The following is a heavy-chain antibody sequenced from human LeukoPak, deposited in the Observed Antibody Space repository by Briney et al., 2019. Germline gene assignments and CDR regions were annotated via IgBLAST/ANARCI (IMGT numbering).Heavy chain of an antibody. CDR3: ARQISSGWTTDAFDI. CDR2: VYSSGTT. D-gene: IGHD6-19*01. CDR1: GGSISSYF. Sequence: SETLSLTCTVSGGSISSYFWSWIRQPAGKGLEWIGRVYSSGTTNYNPSLKSRFTLSVDTSKNQFSLRLTSVTAADTAVYFCARQISSGWTTDAFDIWGQGTLVTVSS. V-gene: IGHV4-4*07. J-gene: IGHJ3*02.